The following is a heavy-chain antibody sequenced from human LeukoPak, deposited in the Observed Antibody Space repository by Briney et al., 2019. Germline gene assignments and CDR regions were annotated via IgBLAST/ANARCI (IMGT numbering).Heavy chain of an antibody. Sequence: GESLRLSCAASGFSFSTYSMSWVRQAPGKGLEWVAVISYDGSNKYYADSVKGRFTISRDNSKNTLYLQMNSLRAEDTAVYYCAKGSSGSLNWFDPWGQGTLVTVSS. CDR3: AKGSSGSLNWFDP. V-gene: IGHV3-30*18. CDR2: ISYDGSNK. J-gene: IGHJ5*02. CDR1: GFSFSTYS. D-gene: IGHD3-22*01.